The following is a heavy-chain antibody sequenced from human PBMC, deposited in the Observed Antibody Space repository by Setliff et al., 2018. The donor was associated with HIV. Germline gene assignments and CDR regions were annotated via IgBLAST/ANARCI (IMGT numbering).Heavy chain of an antibody. CDR1: GGSISSSSYY. Sequence: PSETLSLTCTVSGGSISSSSYYWGWIRQPPGKGLEWIGSIYYSGSTYYNPSLKSRVTISVDTSKNHFSLKLSSVTAADTAVYYCARGYDGSSWYHYYYYGMDVWGQGTTVTVSS. CDR2: IYYSGST. V-gene: IGHV4-39*02. D-gene: IGHD6-13*01. J-gene: IGHJ6*02. CDR3: ARGYDGSSWYHYYYYGMDV.